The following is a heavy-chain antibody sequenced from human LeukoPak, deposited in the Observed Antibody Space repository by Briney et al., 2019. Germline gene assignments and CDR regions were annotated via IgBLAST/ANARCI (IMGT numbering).Heavy chain of an antibody. CDR2: ISAYNGNT. Sequence: ASVKVSCKASGYTFTSYGISWVRQAPGQGLEWMGWISAYNGNTNYAQKLQGRVTMTTDTSTSTAYMELRSLRSDDTAVYYCARDAAHYNSGSYREFDYWGQGTLVTLSS. CDR1: GYTFTSYG. J-gene: IGHJ4*02. CDR3: ARDAAHYNSGSYREFDY. V-gene: IGHV1-18*01. D-gene: IGHD3-10*01.